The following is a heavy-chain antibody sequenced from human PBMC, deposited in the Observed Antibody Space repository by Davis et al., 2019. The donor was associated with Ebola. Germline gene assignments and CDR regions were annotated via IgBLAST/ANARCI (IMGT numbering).Heavy chain of an antibody. CDR2: ISGDGTLT. D-gene: IGHD2-21*02. Sequence: GESLKISCAASGFTFDNYAMHWVRQVPGKGLECVCLISGDGTLTYYADSVKGRFTISRDNSKNSLYLQMNNLRSEDTALYYCGKSDCGGDCRVVDFWGQGTLVTVSA. CDR1: GFTFDNYA. J-gene: IGHJ4*02. CDR3: GKSDCGGDCRVVDF. V-gene: IGHV3-43*02.